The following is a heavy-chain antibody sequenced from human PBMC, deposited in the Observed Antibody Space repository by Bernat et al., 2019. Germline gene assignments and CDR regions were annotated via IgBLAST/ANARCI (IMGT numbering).Heavy chain of an antibody. D-gene: IGHD1-1*01. Sequence: EVQLVESGRALVNPGGSLTLSCAASGFTFIDAWMTWIRQAPGKGLEWVGRIRSKTDGGTTDYAAPVKGRFTISRDDSKNTLYLQMNSLKTADTALYYCTNEPFAYWGRGTLVTVSS. J-gene: IGHJ4*02. CDR3: TNEPFAY. CDR1: GFTFIDAW. CDR2: IRSKTDGGTT. V-gene: IGHV3-15*02.